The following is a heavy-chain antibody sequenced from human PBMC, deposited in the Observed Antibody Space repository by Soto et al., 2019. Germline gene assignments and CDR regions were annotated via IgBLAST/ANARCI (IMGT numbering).Heavy chain of an antibody. V-gene: IGHV1-69*01. D-gene: IGHD2-8*01. CDR1: GGTFSSYA. CDR2: IIPIFGTA. Sequence: QVQLVQSGAEVTKPGSSVKVSCKASGGTFSSYAISWVRRAPGQGLEWMGGIIPIFGTANYAQKFQGRVTITADESTSTGYMELSSLRSEDTAVYYCASGGDCTNGVCDPPYYYYVMDVWGQGTTGTVSS. J-gene: IGHJ6*02. CDR3: ASGGDCTNGVCDPPYYYYVMDV.